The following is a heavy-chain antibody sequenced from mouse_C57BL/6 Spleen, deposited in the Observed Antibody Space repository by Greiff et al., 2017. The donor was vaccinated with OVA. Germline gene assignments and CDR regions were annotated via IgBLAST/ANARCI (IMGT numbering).Heavy chain of an antibody. D-gene: IGHD2-4*01. CDR1: GYTFTSYW. CDR2: IYPGSGST. V-gene: IGHV1-55*01. J-gene: IGHJ1*03. Sequence: QVQLQQPGAELVKPGASVKMSCKASGYTFTSYWITWVKQRPGQGLEWIGDIYPGSGSTNYNEKFKSKATLTVDTSSSTAYMQLSSLTSEDSAVYYCAKIYYDYDGDWYFGGWGTGTTVTVSS. CDR3: AKIYYDYDGDWYFGG.